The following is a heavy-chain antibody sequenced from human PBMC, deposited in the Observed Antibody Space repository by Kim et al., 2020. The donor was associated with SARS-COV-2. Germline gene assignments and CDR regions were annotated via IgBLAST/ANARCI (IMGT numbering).Heavy chain of an antibody. CDR2: T. Sequence: TYYADSVKGRFTISRDNSKNTLYLQMNSLRAEDTAVYYCAKLPAASLGYWGQGTLVTVSS. D-gene: IGHD2-2*01. V-gene: IGHV3-23*01. J-gene: IGHJ4*02. CDR3: AKLPAASLGY.